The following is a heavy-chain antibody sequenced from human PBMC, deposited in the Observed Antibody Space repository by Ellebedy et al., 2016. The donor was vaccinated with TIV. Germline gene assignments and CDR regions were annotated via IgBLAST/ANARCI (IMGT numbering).Heavy chain of an antibody. J-gene: IGHJ6*02. CDR3: AREGPEFYSNEAGMDV. Sequence: MPSETLSLTCTFSGGSISSRGYYWSWIRQHPGKGLEWIGYIYYSGSTYYNPSLKSRVTISVDTSKNQFSLKLSSVTAADTAVYYCAREGPEFYSNEAGMDVWGQGTTVTVSS. CDR2: IYYSGST. CDR1: GGSISSRGYY. D-gene: IGHD4-11*01. V-gene: IGHV4-31*03.